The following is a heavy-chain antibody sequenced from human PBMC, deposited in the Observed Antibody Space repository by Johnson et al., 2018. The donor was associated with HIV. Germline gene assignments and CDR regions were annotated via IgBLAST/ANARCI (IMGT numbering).Heavy chain of an antibody. J-gene: IGHJ3*02. V-gene: IGHV3-30*04. Sequence: QMQLVESGGGLVQPGGSLRLSCSASAFTFSRHAMHWVRQAPGKGPEWVACISYDGSNKSYVDSVKDRFTISRENAKNSLYLQMTSLRAEDTAVYYCARVARVVVYAEDAFDIWGQGTMVTVSS. CDR3: ARVARVVVYAEDAFDI. D-gene: IGHD2-8*02. CDR2: ISYDGSNK. CDR1: AFTFSRHA.